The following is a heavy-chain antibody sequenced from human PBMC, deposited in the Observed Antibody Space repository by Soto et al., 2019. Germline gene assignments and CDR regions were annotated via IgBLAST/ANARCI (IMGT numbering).Heavy chain of an antibody. Sequence: QVQLQQWGAGLLKPSETLSLTCAAYGGSFSGYYWSWIRQPPGKGLEWIGEINHSGSTNYNPSLKSRVTISVDTSKNQFSLKLSSVTAADTAVYYCARDGFNYGSFDYWGQGTLVTVSS. V-gene: IGHV4-34*01. D-gene: IGHD5-18*01. CDR1: GGSFSGYY. CDR3: ARDGFNYGSFDY. J-gene: IGHJ4*02. CDR2: INHSGST.